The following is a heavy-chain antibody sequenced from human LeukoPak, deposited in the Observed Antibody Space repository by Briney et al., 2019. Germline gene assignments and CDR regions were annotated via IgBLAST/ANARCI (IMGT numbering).Heavy chain of an antibody. D-gene: IGHD3-10*01. Sequence: GGSLRLSCAASGFTFSSYAMSWVRQAPGRGLEWVSTVSGSGDSTHFADSVKGRFTISRDNSKNTLYLQMNRLRVGDTALYYCAKGSVDTSYIDYWGQGTLVTVSS. CDR1: GFTFSSYA. J-gene: IGHJ4*02. CDR2: VSGSGDST. V-gene: IGHV3-23*01. CDR3: AKGSVDTSYIDY.